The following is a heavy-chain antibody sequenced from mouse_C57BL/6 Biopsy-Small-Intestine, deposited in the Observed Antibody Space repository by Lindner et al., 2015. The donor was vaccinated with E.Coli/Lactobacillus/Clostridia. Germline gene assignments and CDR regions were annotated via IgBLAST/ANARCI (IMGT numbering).Heavy chain of an antibody. V-gene: IGHV1-53*01. CDR2: IIPIFSTT. CDR1: GGSFSTYV. CDR3: ARGWGVPYFEY. J-gene: IGHJ4*01. Sequence: SVKVSCKASGGSFSTYVINWVRQAPGQGLEWMGGIIPIFSTTNYAQKFQGRVTITADESTSTAYMELSSLRSEDTAVFYCARGWGVPYFEYWGQGTLVTVSS. D-gene: IGHD2-3*01.